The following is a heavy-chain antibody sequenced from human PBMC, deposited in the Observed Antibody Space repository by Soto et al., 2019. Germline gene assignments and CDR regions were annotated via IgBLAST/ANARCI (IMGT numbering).Heavy chain of an antibody. CDR3: ATTAGYSGYDGAFDI. CDR2: ISAYNGNT. CDR1: GYTWKSYS. Sequence: ATVKVSCKDYGYTWKSYSISWVRQAPGQGLEWMGWISAYNGNTNYAQKLQGRVTMTTDTSTSTAYMELRSLRSDDTAVYYCATTAGYSGYDGAFDIWGQGTMVTVSS. D-gene: IGHD5-12*01. J-gene: IGHJ3*02. V-gene: IGHV1-18*01.